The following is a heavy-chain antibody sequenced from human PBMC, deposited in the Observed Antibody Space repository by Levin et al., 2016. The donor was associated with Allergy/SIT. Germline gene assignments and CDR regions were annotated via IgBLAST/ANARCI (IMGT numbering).Heavy chain of an antibody. CDR3: ARTLRDTMVRGVIIKGPFDY. Sequence: SETLSLTCTVSGGSISSYYWSWIRQPPGKGLEWIGYIYYSGSTNYNPSLKSRVTISVDTSKNQFSLKLSSVTAADTAVYYCARTLRDTMVRGVIIKGPFDYWGQGTLVTVSS. J-gene: IGHJ4*02. CDR1: GGSISSYY. V-gene: IGHV4-59*01. D-gene: IGHD3-10*01. CDR2: IYYSGST.